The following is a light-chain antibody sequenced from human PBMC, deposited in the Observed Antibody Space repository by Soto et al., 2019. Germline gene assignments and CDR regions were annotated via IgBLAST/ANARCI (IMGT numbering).Light chain of an antibody. V-gene: IGKV3-20*01. CDR2: GAS. CDR3: QQYGRSPRT. CDR1: ESVSSNC. J-gene: IGKJ1*01. Sequence: EIVLTQSPGTLSLSPGERATLSCRASESVSSNCLAWYQQKPGQAPRLLIYGASSRATGIPDRFSGSGSGTDFTLTISRLEPEDFVVYYCQQYGRSPRTFGQGTKVEIK.